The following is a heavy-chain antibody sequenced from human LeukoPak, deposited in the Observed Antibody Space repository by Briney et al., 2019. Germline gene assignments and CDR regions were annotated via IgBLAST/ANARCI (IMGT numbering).Heavy chain of an antibody. J-gene: IGHJ4*02. V-gene: IGHV3-23*01. CDR2: ISPSGGIT. CDR3: ARALRIYYYFDY. CDR1: GFTFSSHG. Sequence: PGGSLRLSCAASGFTFSSHGMNWVRQAPGKGLEWVSGISPSGGITYYTDSVKGRFTISRDNSKNTQSLQMNSLRAEDTAVYYCARALRIYYYFDYWGQGTLVTVSS. D-gene: IGHD1-26*01.